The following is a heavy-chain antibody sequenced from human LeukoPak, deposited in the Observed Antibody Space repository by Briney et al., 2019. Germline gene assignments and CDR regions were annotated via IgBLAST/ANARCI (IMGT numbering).Heavy chain of an antibody. J-gene: IGHJ4*02. CDR2: INHSGST. CDR3: ARGRTTVDGDFDY. Sequence: SETLSLTCTVSGYSISSGYYWGWIRQPPGKGLEWIGEINHSGSTNYNPSLKSRVTISVDTSKNQFSLKLSSVTAADTAVYYCARGRTTVDGDFDYWGQGTLVTVSS. CDR1: GYSISSGYY. V-gene: IGHV4-38-2*02. D-gene: IGHD4-23*01.